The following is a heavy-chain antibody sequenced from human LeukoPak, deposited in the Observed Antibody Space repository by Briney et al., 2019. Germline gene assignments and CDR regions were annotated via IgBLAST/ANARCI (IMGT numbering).Heavy chain of an antibody. CDR2: ISYDGSNK. D-gene: IGHD1-7*01. CDR3: ARDHYRYNWNYRFDY. J-gene: IGHJ4*02. CDR1: GFTFSDYY. V-gene: IGHV3-30-3*01. Sequence: GGSLRLSCAASGFTFSDYYMSWIRQAPGKGLEWVAVISYDGSNKYYADSVKGRFTISRDNSKNTLYLQMNSLRAEDTAVYYCARDHYRYNWNYRFDYWGQGTLVTVSS.